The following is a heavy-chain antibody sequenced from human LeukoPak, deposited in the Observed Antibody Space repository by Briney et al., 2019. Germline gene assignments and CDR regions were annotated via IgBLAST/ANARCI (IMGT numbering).Heavy chain of an antibody. CDR3: ARGSPMLRGRPFDY. Sequence: GGSLRLSCAASGFIFSSYWMSWVRQAPGKGLEWVSSISSIGSTIYYADSVKGQFTISRDNAKNSLYLQMNSLRAEDTAVYYCARGSPMLRGRPFDYWGQGTLVTVSS. CDR2: ISSIGSTI. J-gene: IGHJ4*02. V-gene: IGHV3-48*01. CDR1: GFIFSSYW. D-gene: IGHD3-10*01.